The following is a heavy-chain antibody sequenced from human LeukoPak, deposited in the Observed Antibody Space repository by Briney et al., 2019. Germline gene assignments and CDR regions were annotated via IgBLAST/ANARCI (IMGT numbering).Heavy chain of an antibody. V-gene: IGHV3-30*02. CDR3: ARDMGEDDSSSGNYMDV. J-gene: IGHJ6*03. CDR2: IRYDGSNK. Sequence: PGGSLRLSCAASGFTFSSYGMHWVRQAPGKGLEWVAFIRYDGSNKYYADSVKGRFTISRDNAKNSLYLQMNSLRAEDTALYYCARDMGEDDSSSGNYMDVWGKGTTVTVSS. CDR1: GFTFSSYG. D-gene: IGHD6-6*01.